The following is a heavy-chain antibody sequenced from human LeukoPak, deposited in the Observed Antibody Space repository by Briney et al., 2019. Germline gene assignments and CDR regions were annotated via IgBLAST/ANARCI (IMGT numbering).Heavy chain of an antibody. V-gene: IGHV3-23*01. J-gene: IGHJ4*02. D-gene: IGHD6-13*01. Sequence: GGSLRLSCAASGFTFSSYAMSWVRQAPGKGLEWVSAISGSGGNTYYADSVKGRFTISRDNSKNTLYLQMNSLRAEDTAVYYCARVQAAGTGDLDYWGQGTLVTVSS. CDR2: ISGSGGNT. CDR3: ARVQAAGTGDLDY. CDR1: GFTFSSYA.